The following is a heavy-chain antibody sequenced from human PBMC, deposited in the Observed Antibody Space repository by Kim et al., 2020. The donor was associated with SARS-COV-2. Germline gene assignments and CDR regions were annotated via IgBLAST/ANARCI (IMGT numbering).Heavy chain of an antibody. Sequence: GGYLRLSCAASGFTFSSYWMSWVRQAPGKGLEWVANIKQDGSEKYYVDSVKGRFTISRDNAKNSLYLQMNSLRAEDTAVYYCARDHLRGRSIAVAGRHHHPWGQGTLVTVSS. J-gene: IGHJ5*02. CDR1: GFTFSSYW. D-gene: IGHD6-19*01. CDR3: ARDHLRGRSIAVAGRHHHP. V-gene: IGHV3-7*01. CDR2: IKQDGSEK.